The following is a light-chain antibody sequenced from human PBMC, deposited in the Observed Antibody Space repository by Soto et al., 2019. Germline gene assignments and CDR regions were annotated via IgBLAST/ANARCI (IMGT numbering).Light chain of an antibody. J-gene: IGKJ1*01. CDR1: QTLLDSDDGNTY. V-gene: IGKV2-40*01. CDR3: MQRKEFPWT. CDR2: GIS. Sequence: DIVMTQTPLSLPVTPGEPASISCRSSQTLLDSDDGNTYLDWYLQKPGQSPQLLIYGISSRASGVPDRFSGRGSCTDFTLKISRVEAGDVGVFYCMQRKEFPWTFGQGTKVEIK.